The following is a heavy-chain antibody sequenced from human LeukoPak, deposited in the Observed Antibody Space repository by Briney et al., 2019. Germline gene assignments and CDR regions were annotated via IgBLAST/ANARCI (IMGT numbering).Heavy chain of an antibody. CDR2: IYTSGST. D-gene: IGHD3-3*01. CDR3: ARDPTYYDFWSGYFDY. Sequence: SQTLSLTCTVSGGSISSGSYYWSWIRQPAGKGLEWIGRIYTSGSTNYNPSPKSRVTISVDTSKNQFSLKLSSVTAADTAVYYCARDPTYYDFWSGYFDYWGQGTLVTVSS. V-gene: IGHV4-61*02. CDR1: GGSISSGSYY. J-gene: IGHJ4*02.